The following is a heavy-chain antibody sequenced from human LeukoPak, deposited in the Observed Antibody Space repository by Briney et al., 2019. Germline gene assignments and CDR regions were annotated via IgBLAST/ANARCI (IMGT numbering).Heavy chain of an antibody. J-gene: IGHJ2*01. V-gene: IGHV3-48*03. CDR1: GFTFSSYE. CDR2: ISSSGSTI. Sequence: GGSLRLSCAASGFTFSSYEMNWVRQAPGKGLEWVSYISSSGSTIYYADSVKGRFTISRDNSKNTLYLQMNSLRAEDTAVYYCAKKQLEWYFDLWGRGTLVTVSS. D-gene: IGHD1-1*01. CDR3: AKKQLEWYFDL.